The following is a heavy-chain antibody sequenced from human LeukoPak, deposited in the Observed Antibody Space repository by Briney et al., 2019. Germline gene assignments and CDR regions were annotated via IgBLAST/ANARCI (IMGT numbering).Heavy chain of an antibody. V-gene: IGHV3-7*01. CDR1: GFTVSSNY. J-gene: IGHJ1*01. Sequence: GGSLRLSCAASGFTVSSNYINWVRQAPGKGLEWVANIKQDGGEKSFVDSVKGRFTISRDIAKNSLYLQMNSLRPDDTAVYYCSDSNFQHWGRGTLVTVSS. CDR2: IKQDGGEK. CDR3: SDSNFQH. D-gene: IGHD3/OR15-3a*01.